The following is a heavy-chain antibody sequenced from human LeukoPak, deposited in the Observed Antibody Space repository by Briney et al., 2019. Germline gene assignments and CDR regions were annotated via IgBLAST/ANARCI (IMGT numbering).Heavy chain of an antibody. CDR3: ARLLSGLMVRGVYYGMDV. J-gene: IGHJ6*02. CDR1: GASISGYY. V-gene: IGHV4-59*08. Sequence: SETLSLTCTVSGASISGYYWSWIRQPPGKGLEWIGYIYYSGSTNYNPSLKSRVTISVDTSKNQFSLKLSSVTAADTAVYYCARLLSGLMVRGVYYGMDVWGQGTTVTVSS. D-gene: IGHD3-10*01. CDR2: IYYSGST.